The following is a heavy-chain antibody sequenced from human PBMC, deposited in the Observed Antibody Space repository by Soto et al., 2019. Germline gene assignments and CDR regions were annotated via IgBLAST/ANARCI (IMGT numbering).Heavy chain of an antibody. CDR2: IYCSGRT. D-gene: IGHD3-22*01. J-gene: IGHJ4*02. CDR3: VSDRGYASDNFAF. CDR1: GGSISSDDYY. V-gene: IGHV4-30-4*01. Sequence: PSETLSLTCTVSGGSISSDDYYWTWIRQPPGKGLEWIGYIYCSGRTSYTPSLESQVSISIDTSENYLALKLNSVRAADTAVSYGVSDRGYASDNFAFWGRGNRVRVSS.